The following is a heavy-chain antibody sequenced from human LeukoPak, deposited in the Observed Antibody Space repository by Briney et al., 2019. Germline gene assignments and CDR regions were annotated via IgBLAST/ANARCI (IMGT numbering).Heavy chain of an antibody. D-gene: IGHD3-3*01. Sequence: GGSLRLSCAASGFTFSSYSMNWVRQAPGKGLEWVSSISSSSSYIYYADSVKSRFTISRDNAKNSLYLQMNSLRAEDTAVYYCARFFWRNWFDPWGQGTLVTVSS. CDR3: ARFFWRNWFDP. CDR1: GFTFSSYS. CDR2: ISSSSSYI. V-gene: IGHV3-21*01. J-gene: IGHJ5*02.